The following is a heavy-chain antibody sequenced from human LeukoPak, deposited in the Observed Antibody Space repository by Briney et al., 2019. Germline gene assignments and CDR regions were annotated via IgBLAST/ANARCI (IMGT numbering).Heavy chain of an antibody. D-gene: IGHD4-23*01. Sequence: SETLSLTCAVYGGSFSGYYWSWIRQPPGKGLEWIGEINHSGSTNYNPSLKSRVTISVDTSKNQFSLKLSSVTAADTAVYYCARGDGGGVFDYWGQGTLVTVSS. J-gene: IGHJ4*02. CDR1: GGSFSGYY. CDR2: INHSGST. V-gene: IGHV4-34*01. CDR3: ARGDGGGVFDY.